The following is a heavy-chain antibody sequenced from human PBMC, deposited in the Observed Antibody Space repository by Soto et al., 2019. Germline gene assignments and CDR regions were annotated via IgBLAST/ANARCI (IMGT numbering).Heavy chain of an antibody. J-gene: IGHJ4*02. D-gene: IGHD3-10*01. CDR1: GASISDGGYY. CDR3: ARGRFTEIVDY. V-gene: IGHV4-30-4*01. Sequence: SETLSLTCSVSGASISDGGYYWSWIRQPPGKGLEWMGYIFPSGSTHYNSSLQSRVTISVGTSKDQFSLKLRSVTGADTAVYYCARGRFTEIVDYWGQGTQVTVSS. CDR2: IFPSGST.